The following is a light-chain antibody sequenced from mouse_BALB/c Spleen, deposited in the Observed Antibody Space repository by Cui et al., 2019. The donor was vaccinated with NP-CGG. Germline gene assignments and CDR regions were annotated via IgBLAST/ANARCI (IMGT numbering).Light chain of an antibody. J-gene: IGLJ1*01. CDR1: TGAVTTSNY. CDR3: ALWYSNHWV. V-gene: IGLV1*01. Sequence: QAVVTQESAFTPSPGETVTLTCRSSTGAVTTSNYANWVQEKPDHLFTGLIGGTNNRAPGVPARFSGSLIGDKAALTITGAQTEDEAIYFCALWYSNHWVFGGGTKLTVL. CDR2: GTN.